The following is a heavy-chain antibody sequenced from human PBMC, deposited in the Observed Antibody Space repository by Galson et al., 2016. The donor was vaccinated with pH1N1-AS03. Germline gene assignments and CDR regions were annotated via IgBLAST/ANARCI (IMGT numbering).Heavy chain of an antibody. CDR3: VKNRGYTYGYPNFDY. D-gene: IGHD5-18*01. Sequence: SLRLSCAASGFTFSTSAMHWVRQAPGKGLEYVSAISGNGNNTYYTDSVKGRFAISRDNSKNTLYLQMSSLTAEDTAIYYCVKNRGYTYGYPNFDYWSQGTLVTVSS. CDR1: GFTFSTSA. V-gene: IGHV3-64D*06. CDR2: ISGNGNNT. J-gene: IGHJ4*02.